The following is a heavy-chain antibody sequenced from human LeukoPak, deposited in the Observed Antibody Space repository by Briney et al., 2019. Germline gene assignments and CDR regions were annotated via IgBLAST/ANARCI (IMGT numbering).Heavy chain of an antibody. J-gene: IGHJ4*02. CDR1: GFTFDSYA. Sequence: GGSLRLSCAASGFTFDSYAMNWVRQAPGKGLEWVAVISKDGSDKYYPGSVRGQFTISRDNSKNTIYLQMDSLRAEDTAIYYCARDYWWNYDYWGQGTLVTVSS. CDR3: ARDYWWNYDY. V-gene: IGHV3-30-3*01. D-gene: IGHD1-7*01. CDR2: ISKDGSDK.